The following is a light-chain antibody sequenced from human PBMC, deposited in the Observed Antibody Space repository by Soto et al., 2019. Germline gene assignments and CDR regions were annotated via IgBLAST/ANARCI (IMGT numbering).Light chain of an antibody. CDR3: QKYNNWPRT. CDR2: GAS. CDR1: QSVSSN. Sequence: EIVLKQSPGTLSLSPGASAPLSGRASQSVSSNLAWYQQKPGQATRLLIYGASTRATGIPARFSGSGSGTEFTLTISSLQSEEFAVYYCQKYNNWPRTVGQGTKVVIK. V-gene: IGKV3-15*01. J-gene: IGKJ1*01.